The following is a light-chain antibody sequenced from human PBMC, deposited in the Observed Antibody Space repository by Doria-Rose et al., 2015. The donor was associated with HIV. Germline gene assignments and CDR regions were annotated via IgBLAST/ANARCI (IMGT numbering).Light chain of an antibody. CDR1: QSTGSF. J-gene: IGKJ4*01. CDR3: QQSCSTPLT. Sequence: DIRVTQSPSSLSASVGDRVTTTCRASQSTGSFLNWYQQKPGKAPKLLVYAASSLQNVVPSRFSGSGSGTDFTLTISSLQPEDFATYFCQQSCSTPLTFGGGTKVEIK. V-gene: IGKV1-39*01. CDR2: AAS.